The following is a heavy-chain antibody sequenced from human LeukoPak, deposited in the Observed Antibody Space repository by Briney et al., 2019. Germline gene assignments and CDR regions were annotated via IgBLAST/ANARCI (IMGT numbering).Heavy chain of an antibody. D-gene: IGHD3-3*01. V-gene: IGHV1-46*01. CDR1: GYTFTNYY. J-gene: IGHJ4*02. Sequence: ASVKVSCKTSGYTFTNYYVHWVRQAPGEGLEWMGIINPSGGSTRYAQKFQGRVTVTRDTSTSTVYMELSSLRSDDTAVYHCARDKSITIFGVTIYYFDYWGQGTLVTVSS. CDR2: INPSGGST. CDR3: ARDKSITIFGVTIYYFDY.